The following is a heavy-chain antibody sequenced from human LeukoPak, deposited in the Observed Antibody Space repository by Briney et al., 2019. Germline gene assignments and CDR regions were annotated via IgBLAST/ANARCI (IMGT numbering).Heavy chain of an antibody. CDR2: ISSSGRTV. J-gene: IGHJ4*02. V-gene: IGHV3-11*01. CDR1: GFTFSDYY. CDR3: ARGGYDILTGYYDY. Sequence: PGGSLTLSCAASGFTFSDYYMSWIRQAAGEGLEWVSFISSSGRTVDYAGSMKGRLTISRDNAKNSLALQMNSLRAEDTAVYFCARGGYDILTGYYDYWGQGPLVTVSS. D-gene: IGHD3-9*01.